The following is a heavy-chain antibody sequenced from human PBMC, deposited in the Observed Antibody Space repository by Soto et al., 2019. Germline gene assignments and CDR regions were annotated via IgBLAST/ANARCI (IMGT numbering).Heavy chain of an antibody. CDR1: GFTFRSYG. V-gene: IGHV3-33*01. CDR2: IWNDGSER. D-gene: IGHD5-12*01. J-gene: IGHJ6*02. CDR3: ARDRAGVGYNIDV. Sequence: QVQLVESGGGVVQPGRSLRLSCAASGFTFRSYGMHWVGQAPGKGLEWVAVIWNDGSERYYADSVKGRFTISRDNSKNTLDLQMNSLRAEDTAVYYCARDRAGVGYNIDVWGQGTTVTVSS.